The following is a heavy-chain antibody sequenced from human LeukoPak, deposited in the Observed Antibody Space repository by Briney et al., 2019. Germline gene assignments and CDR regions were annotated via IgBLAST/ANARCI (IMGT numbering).Heavy chain of an antibody. V-gene: IGHV3-15*01. Sequence: PGGSLRLSCAASGFTFSSAWMTWVRQAPGKGLEWVGHIKNKTNGGTTDYAAPVKGRFIISRGDSKNTLYLQMNSLRTEDTAVYYCARGFCSSTNCYQGPFDFWGQGTLVTVSS. CDR1: GFTFSSAW. CDR3: ARGFCSSTNCYQGPFDF. CDR2: IKNKTNGGTT. D-gene: IGHD2-2*01. J-gene: IGHJ4*02.